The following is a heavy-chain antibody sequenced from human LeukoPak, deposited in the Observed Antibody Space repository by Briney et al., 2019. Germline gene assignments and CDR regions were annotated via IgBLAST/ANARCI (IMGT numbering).Heavy chain of an antibody. Sequence: PGGSLRLSCAASGFTVSNAWMNWVRQAPGKGLEWIGSIYYSGSTYYNPSLKSRVTISVDTSKNQFSLKLNSVTATDTAVYYCARHYGPWGQGTLVTVSS. V-gene: IGHV4-39*01. CDR3: ARHYGP. CDR2: IYYSGST. J-gene: IGHJ4*02. D-gene: IGHD3-10*01. CDR1: GFTVSNAW.